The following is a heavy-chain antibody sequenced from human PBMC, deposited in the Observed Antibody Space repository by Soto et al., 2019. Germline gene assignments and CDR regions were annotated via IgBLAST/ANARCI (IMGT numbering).Heavy chain of an antibody. D-gene: IGHD6-13*01. CDR3: ARVSNVAAGRHGMDV. Sequence: ASVKVSCKASGYTFTSYGISWVRQAPGQGLEWTGWISAYNGNTNYAQKLQGRVTMTTDTSTSTAYMELRSLRSDDTAVYYCARVSNVAAGRHGMDVWGQGTTVTVSS. V-gene: IGHV1-18*01. CDR1: GYTFTSYG. J-gene: IGHJ6*02. CDR2: ISAYNGNT.